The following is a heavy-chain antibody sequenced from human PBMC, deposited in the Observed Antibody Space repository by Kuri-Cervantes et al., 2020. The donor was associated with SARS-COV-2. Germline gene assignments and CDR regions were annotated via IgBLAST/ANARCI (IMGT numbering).Heavy chain of an antibody. D-gene: IGHD2-2*01. J-gene: IGHJ4*02. CDR2: IWYDGSNK. Sequence: GESLKISCAASGFTFSSYGMHWVRQAPGKGLEWVAVIWYDGSNKYYADSVKGRFTISRDNAKNSLYLQMNSLRAEDTAVYYCARDEADIVVVPAAHFDYWGQGTLVTVSS. V-gene: IGHV3-33*01. CDR1: GFTFSSYG. CDR3: ARDEADIVVVPAAHFDY.